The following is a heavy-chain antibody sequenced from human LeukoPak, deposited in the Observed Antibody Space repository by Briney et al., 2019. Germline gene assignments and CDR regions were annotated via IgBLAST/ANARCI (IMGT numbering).Heavy chain of an antibody. J-gene: IGHJ3*02. CDR2: IYYSGST. D-gene: IGHD3-16*01. CDR1: VGSTSYFT. Sequence: SETLSLTCTVSVGSTSYFTWSWIRQPPGKGLELIGYIYYSGSTNYNPSLKSRVTISVDTSKNQFSLKLTSVTAADTAVYYCARVWSSRKAFDIWGQGTMVTVSS. V-gene: IGHV4-59*01. CDR3: ARVWSSRKAFDI.